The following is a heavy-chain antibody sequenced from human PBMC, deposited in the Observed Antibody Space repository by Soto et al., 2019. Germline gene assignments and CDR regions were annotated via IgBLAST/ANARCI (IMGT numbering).Heavy chain of an antibody. J-gene: IGHJ4*02. CDR1: GGTFDTYT. V-gene: IGHV1-69*06. D-gene: IGHD1-26*01. CDR3: ASWRSYSGSYCFDY. Sequence: SVKVSCKASGGTFDTYTINWLRQAPGRGLEWVGQVVPMYDSVNYAETFQGRVTITVDKSTNTAYMELTSLRSQDTALYFCASWRSYSGSYCFDYWGQGTLVTVSS. CDR2: VVPMYDSV.